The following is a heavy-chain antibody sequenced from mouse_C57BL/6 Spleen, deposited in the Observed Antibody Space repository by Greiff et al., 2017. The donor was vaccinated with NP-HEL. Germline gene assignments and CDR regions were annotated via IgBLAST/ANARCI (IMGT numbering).Heavy chain of an antibody. CDR1: GYTFTDYE. J-gene: IGHJ1*03. CDR2: IDPETGGT. Sequence: QVQLKQSGAELVRPGASVTLSCKASGYTFTDYEMHWVQQTPVHGLEWIGAIDPETGGTAYNQKFKGKAILTADKSSSTAYMELRSLTSEDSAVYYCTMYDGYYRYFEVWGTGTTVTVSS. D-gene: IGHD2-3*01. V-gene: IGHV1-15*01. CDR3: TMYDGYYRYFEV.